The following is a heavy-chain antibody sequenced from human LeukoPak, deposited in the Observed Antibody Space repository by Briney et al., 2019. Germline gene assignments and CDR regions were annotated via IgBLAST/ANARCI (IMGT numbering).Heavy chain of an antibody. Sequence: PQTLSLTCTVSGGSISSGGYYWSWIRQHPGKGLEWIGYIYYSGSTYYNPSLKSRVTISVDTSKNQFSLKLSSVTAADTAVYYCATVPGVGATYFDYWGQGTLVTVSS. CDR2: IYYSGST. D-gene: IGHD1-26*01. J-gene: IGHJ4*02. V-gene: IGHV4-31*03. CDR1: GGSISSGGYY. CDR3: ATVPGVGATYFDY.